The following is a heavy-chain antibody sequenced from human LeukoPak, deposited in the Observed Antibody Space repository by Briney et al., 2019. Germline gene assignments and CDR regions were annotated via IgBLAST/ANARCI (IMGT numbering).Heavy chain of an antibody. J-gene: IGHJ4*02. V-gene: IGHV1-69*05. Sequence: SVKVSRKASGGTFSSYAISWVRQAPGQGLEWMGGIIPIFGTANYAQKFQGRVTTTTDESTSTAYMELSSLRSEDTAVYYCARGANDFWSGILDYWGQGTLVTVSS. CDR2: IIPIFGTA. D-gene: IGHD3-3*01. CDR1: GGTFSSYA. CDR3: ARGANDFWSGILDY.